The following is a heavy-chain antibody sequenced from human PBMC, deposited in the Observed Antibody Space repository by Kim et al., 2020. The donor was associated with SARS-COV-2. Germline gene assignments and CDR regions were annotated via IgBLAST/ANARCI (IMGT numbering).Heavy chain of an antibody. CDR3: TRQPNIGTIDY. J-gene: IGHJ4*02. D-gene: IGHD1-1*01. Sequence: GESLKISCEGSGYSFSKYWIGWVRQMPGKGLEWMGIINPADSDTRYSPSFQGQVTISADRSITTAYMQWSGLKASDTAMYHCTRQPNIGTIDYWGQGTLVTVSS. V-gene: IGHV5-51*01. CDR1: GYSFSKYW. CDR2: INPADSDT.